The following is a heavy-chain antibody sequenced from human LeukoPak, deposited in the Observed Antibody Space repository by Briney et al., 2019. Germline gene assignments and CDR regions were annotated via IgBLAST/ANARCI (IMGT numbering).Heavy chain of an antibody. CDR3: AKDPYWGRYYFDY. Sequence: GGSLRLSCAASGFTFNTYGMLWVRQAPGKGLEWVAFIRNDGSNKFYADSVKGRFTISRDNSRNTLYLQMNSLRAEDTAVYYCAKDPYWGRYYFDYWGQGTLVTVSS. CDR2: IRNDGSNK. V-gene: IGHV3-30*02. J-gene: IGHJ4*02. CDR1: GFTFNTYG. D-gene: IGHD3-16*01.